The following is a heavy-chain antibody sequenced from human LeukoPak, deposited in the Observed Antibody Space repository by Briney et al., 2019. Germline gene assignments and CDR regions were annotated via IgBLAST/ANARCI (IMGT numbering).Heavy chain of an antibody. CDR3: AKAGGRDGYNYDY. CDR2: ISGSGGST. Sequence: GGSLRLSCAASGFTFSSYAMSWVRQASGKGLEWVSAISGSGGSTYYADSVKGRFTISRDNSKNTLYLQMNSLRAEDTAVYYCAKAGGRDGYNYDYWGQGTLVTVSS. V-gene: IGHV3-23*01. CDR1: GFTFSSYA. D-gene: IGHD5-24*01. J-gene: IGHJ4*02.